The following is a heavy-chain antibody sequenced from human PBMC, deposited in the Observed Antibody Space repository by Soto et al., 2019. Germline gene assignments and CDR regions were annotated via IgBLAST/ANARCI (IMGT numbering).Heavy chain of an antibody. CDR3: ARTAAAGKYYYGMDV. CDR1: GYSLTSYW. Sequence: GESLKISCKGSGYSLTSYWIGWVRQMPGKGLELMGIIYPGDSDTRYSPSFQGQVTISADESISTAYLQWSSLKASDTAMYYCARTAAAGKYYYGMDVWGQGTTVTVSS. CDR2: IYPGDSDT. J-gene: IGHJ6*02. D-gene: IGHD6-13*01. V-gene: IGHV5-51*01.